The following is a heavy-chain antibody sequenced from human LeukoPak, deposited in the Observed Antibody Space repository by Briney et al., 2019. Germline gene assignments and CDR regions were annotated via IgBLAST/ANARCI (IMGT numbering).Heavy chain of an antibody. CDR3: ARGEDGDYYFQH. J-gene: IGHJ1*01. Sequence: PGGSLRLSCAASGFTFSSYEMNWVRQAPGKGLDGVSYISSSGSTIYYADSVKGRFTISRDNAKNSLYLQMNSLRAEDTAVYYCARGEDGDYYFQHWGQGTLVTVSS. D-gene: IGHD4-17*01. V-gene: IGHV3-48*03. CDR2: ISSSGSTI. CDR1: GFTFSSYE.